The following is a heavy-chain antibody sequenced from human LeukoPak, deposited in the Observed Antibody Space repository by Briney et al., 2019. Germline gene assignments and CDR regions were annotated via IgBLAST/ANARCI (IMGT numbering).Heavy chain of an antibody. Sequence: GGSLRLSCAASGFIFSNYGMNWVRQAPGKGLEWVGRIKSKTDGGTTDYAAPVKGRFTISRDDSKNTLYLQMNSLKTEDTAVYYCTTELTNDCSSTSCLDYWGQGTLVTVSS. CDR2: IKSKTDGGTT. CDR1: GFIFSNYG. CDR3: TTELTNDCSSTSCLDY. V-gene: IGHV3-15*07. J-gene: IGHJ4*02. D-gene: IGHD2-2*01.